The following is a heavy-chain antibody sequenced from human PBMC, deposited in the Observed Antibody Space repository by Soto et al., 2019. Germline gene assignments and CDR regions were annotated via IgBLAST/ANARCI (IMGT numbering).Heavy chain of an antibody. CDR3: ARDRRYDSSGYDY. D-gene: IGHD3-22*01. CDR1: GYTFTSDY. V-gene: IGHV1-46*01. Sequence: GASVKVSFKTSGYTFTSDYMHWGRQAPGQGLEWMGIINPSGGSTSYAQKFQGRVTMTRDTSTSTVYMELSSLRSEDTAVYYCARDRRYDSSGYDYWGQGTLVTVSS. CDR2: INPSGGST. J-gene: IGHJ4*02.